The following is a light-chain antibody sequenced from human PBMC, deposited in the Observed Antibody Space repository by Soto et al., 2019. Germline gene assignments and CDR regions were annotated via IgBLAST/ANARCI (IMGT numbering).Light chain of an antibody. CDR1: ALPKQY. V-gene: IGLV3-25*02. CDR3: QSADSSGAYVV. J-gene: IGLJ2*01. CDR2: KDN. Sequence: SYELTQSPSVSVPPGQTARITCSGDALPKQYAYWYQQKPGQAPVLVIYKDNERPSGIPGRFSGSSSGTTATLTISGVQAEDEADYYCQSADSSGAYVVFGGGTKLTVL.